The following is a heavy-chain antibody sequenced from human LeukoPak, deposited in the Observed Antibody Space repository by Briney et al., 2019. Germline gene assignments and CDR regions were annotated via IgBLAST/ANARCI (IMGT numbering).Heavy chain of an antibody. J-gene: IGHJ4*02. V-gene: IGHV3-9*01. CDR2: ISWNSGSI. D-gene: IGHD2-21*02. Sequence: GGSLRLSCVTSGFNFDDYAMHWVRQAPGKGLEGVSGISWNSGSIGYADSVKGRFTISRDNAKNSLYLQMNSLRAEDTALYYCAKATRPFVVVTAIDYWGQGTLVTVSS. CDR3: AKATRPFVVVTAIDY. CDR1: GFNFDDYA.